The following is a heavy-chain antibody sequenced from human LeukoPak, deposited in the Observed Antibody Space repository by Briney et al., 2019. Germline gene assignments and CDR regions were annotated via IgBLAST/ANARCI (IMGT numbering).Heavy chain of an antibody. CDR1: GGSISSGGYY. D-gene: IGHD1-1*01. Sequence: SETLSLTCTVSGGSISSGGYYWSWIRQHPGKGPEWIGYIYYSGSTYYNPSLKGRVTISVDTSKNQFSLKLSSVTAADTAVYYCARGEGADWNGGMDVWGQGTTVTVSS. CDR2: IYYSGST. CDR3: ARGEGADWNGGMDV. J-gene: IGHJ6*02. V-gene: IGHV4-31*03.